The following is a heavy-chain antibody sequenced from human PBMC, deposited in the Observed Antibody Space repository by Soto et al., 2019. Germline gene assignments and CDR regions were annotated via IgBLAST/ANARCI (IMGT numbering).Heavy chain of an antibody. CDR1: GGSISSYY. V-gene: IGHV4-59*01. CDR2: IYYSGST. CDR3: ARVKGGGSPFDP. Sequence: SETLSLTCTVSGGSISSYYWSWIRQPPGKGLEWIGYIYYSGSTNYNPSLKSRVTISVDTSKNQFSLKLSSVTAADTAVYYCARVKGGGSPFDPWGQGTLVTVSS. D-gene: IGHD2-15*01. J-gene: IGHJ5*02.